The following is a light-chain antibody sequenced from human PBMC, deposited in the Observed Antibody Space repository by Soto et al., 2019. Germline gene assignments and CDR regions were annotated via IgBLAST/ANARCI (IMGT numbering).Light chain of an antibody. J-gene: IGKJ5*01. V-gene: IGKV3-20*01. Sequence: EIVLTQSLPTLSFSPLERATLXFMASQSVSSTYLGWYQQQPGQPPRLLMSGTSNRATGTPDRFSGSGSGTDFTLTISRLEPEDFAVYYCQQYGSPPITFGQGTRLE. CDR3: QQYGSPPIT. CDR2: GTS. CDR1: QSVSSTY.